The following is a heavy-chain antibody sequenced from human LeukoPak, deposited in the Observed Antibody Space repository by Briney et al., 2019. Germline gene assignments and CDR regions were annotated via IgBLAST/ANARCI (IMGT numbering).Heavy chain of an antibody. Sequence: GASVKVSCKASGYTFTSYDINWVRQATGQGLEWMGWMNPNSGNTGYAQKFQGRVTITRNTSISTAYMELSSLRSEDTAVYYCARGPLDFWSGYFDPWGQGTLVTVSS. J-gene: IGHJ5*02. V-gene: IGHV1-8*03. CDR3: ARGPLDFWSGYFDP. CDR1: GYTFTSYD. CDR2: MNPNSGNT. D-gene: IGHD3-3*01.